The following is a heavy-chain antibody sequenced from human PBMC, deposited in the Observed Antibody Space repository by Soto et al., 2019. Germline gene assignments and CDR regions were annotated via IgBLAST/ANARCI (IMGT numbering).Heavy chain of an antibody. CDR1: GFTFDDNA. Sequence: LSCAFSGFTFDDNAMHCVLQAPEKGLEWVSGINWKSDIGYADSVKGRFTISRDNAENSLYLQMNSLRAEDTALYYCAISQDRGGRTTFIYWGQGTQVTVSS. CDR2: INWKSDI. D-gene: IGHD3-16*01. V-gene: IGHV3-9*01. J-gene: IGHJ4*02. CDR3: AISQDRGGRTTFIY.